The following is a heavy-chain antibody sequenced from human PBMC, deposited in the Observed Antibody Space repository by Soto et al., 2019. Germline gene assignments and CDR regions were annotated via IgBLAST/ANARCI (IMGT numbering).Heavy chain of an antibody. D-gene: IGHD5-18*01. Sequence: PGGSLRLSCAASGFTFSSYSMNWVRQAPGKGLEWVSSISSSSSYIYYADSVKGRFTISRDNAKNSLYLQMNSLRAEDTAVYYCARDGPDSYGFSFDYWGLGTLVTVSS. CDR3: ARDGPDSYGFSFDY. CDR2: ISSSSSYI. J-gene: IGHJ4*02. CDR1: GFTFSSYS. V-gene: IGHV3-21*01.